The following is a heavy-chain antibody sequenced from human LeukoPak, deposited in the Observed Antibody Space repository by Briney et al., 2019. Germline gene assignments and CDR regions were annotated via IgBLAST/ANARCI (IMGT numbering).Heavy chain of an antibody. CDR3: ARVEMATMGNYFDY. J-gene: IGHJ4*02. CDR1: GVSMTDSY. Sequence: LETLSLICNVSGVSMTDSYWSWIRQPPGKGLEWIGNIYYSGATSLNPPHYTGTTTYNPSLLSRVSISVDTSKNHFSLKVRSVTAADTAVYYCARVEMATMGNYFDYWGQGTLVTVSS. CDR2: IYYSGATSLNPPHYTGTT. D-gene: IGHD5-24*01. V-gene: IGHV4-59*01.